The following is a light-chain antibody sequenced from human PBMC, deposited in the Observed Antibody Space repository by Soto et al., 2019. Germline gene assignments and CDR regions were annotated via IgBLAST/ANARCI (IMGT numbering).Light chain of an antibody. CDR2: HAS. Sequence: IEFAQCVSPVSGSVSNKETITCRASQSISYYLAWYQQRPGKAPNLLIYHASSLESGVPSRFSGSGSGTDFTLTIYSFEPKDFTGYLCAVWAFLLTTF. V-gene: IGKV1-5*01. CDR1: QSISYY. J-gene: IGKJ2*01. CDR3: AVWAFLLTT.